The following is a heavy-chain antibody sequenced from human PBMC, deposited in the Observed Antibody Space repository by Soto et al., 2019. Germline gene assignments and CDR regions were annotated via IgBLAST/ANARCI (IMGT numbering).Heavy chain of an antibody. CDR1: GGSISSSSYY. Sequence: SETLSLTCTVSGGSISSSSYYWGWIRQPPGKGLEWIGSIYYSGSTYYNPSLKSRVTISVDTSKNQFSLKLSSVTAADTAVYYCASSRGSIFGVVIIFDYWGQGTLVTVSP. J-gene: IGHJ4*02. CDR3: ASSRGSIFGVVIIFDY. V-gene: IGHV4-39*01. D-gene: IGHD3-3*01. CDR2: IYYSGST.